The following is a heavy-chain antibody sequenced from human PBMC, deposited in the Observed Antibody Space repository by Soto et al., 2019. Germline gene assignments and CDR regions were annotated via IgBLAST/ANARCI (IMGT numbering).Heavy chain of an antibody. D-gene: IGHD4-17*01. V-gene: IGHV4-30-4*01. Sequence: QVQLQESGPGLVKPSQTLSLTCTVSGGSISSGDYYWSWIHQPPGKGLERIGYIYYSGSTYYNPSLKSRVTTSVDTSNNQFSLKLSAVTAADTAVYYCASSYGGLTRVYYFDYWGQGTLVTVSS. J-gene: IGHJ4*02. CDR1: GGSISSGDYY. CDR2: IYYSGST. CDR3: ASSYGGLTRVYYFDY.